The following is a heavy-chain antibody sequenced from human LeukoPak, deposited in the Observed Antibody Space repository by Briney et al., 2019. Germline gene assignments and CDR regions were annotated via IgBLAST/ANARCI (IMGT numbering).Heavy chain of an antibody. CDR1: GYSFTSYW. V-gene: IGHV5-51*01. J-gene: IGHJ4*02. CDR2: IYPGDSDT. D-gene: IGHD2-15*01. Sequence: GESLKISCKSSGYSFTSYWIGWVRQMPGKGLEWMGIIYPGDSDTKYSPSFQGQVTISADKSISTAYLQWGRLKASDTAMYYCARGSLASSGGTFFDYWGQGTLVTVSS. CDR3: ARGSLASSGGTFFDY.